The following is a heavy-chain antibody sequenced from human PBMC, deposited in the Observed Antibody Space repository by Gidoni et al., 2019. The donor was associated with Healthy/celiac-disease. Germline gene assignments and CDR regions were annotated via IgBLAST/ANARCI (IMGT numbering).Heavy chain of an antibody. J-gene: IGHJ6*03. CDR2: INHSGST. CDR3: ARGLGPKNCSSTSCYSYYYMDV. Sequence: QVQLQQWGAGLLKPSETLSLTCAVYVGSFSGYYWSWIRQPPGKGLDWIGEINHSGSTNYNPSLKSRVTISVDTSKNQFSLKLSSVTAADTAVYYCARGLGPKNCSSTSCYSYYYMDVWGKGTTVTVSS. CDR1: VGSFSGYY. D-gene: IGHD2-2*02. V-gene: IGHV4-34*01.